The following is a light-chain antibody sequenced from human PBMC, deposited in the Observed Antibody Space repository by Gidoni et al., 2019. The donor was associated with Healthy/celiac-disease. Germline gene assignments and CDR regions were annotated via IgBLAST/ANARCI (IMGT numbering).Light chain of an antibody. CDR2: EVS. V-gene: IGLV2-14*01. Sequence: QSALTQPASVSGAPGQSITISCTGTSRDVGGYNYGSWYQQHPGKAPTLMIYEVSTRPSGVSNRFSGSKSGNTASLTISGLQAEDEADYYCSSYTSSSTQVFGTGTKVTVL. CDR1: SRDVGGYNY. CDR3: SSYTSSSTQV. J-gene: IGLJ1*01.